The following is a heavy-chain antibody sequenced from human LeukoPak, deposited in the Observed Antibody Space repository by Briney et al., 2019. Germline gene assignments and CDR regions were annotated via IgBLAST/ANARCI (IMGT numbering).Heavy chain of an antibody. CDR3: ARRHVEYSSSSDPYYFDY. J-gene: IGHJ4*02. CDR2: LDYSGST. Sequence: SETLSLTCTVSGGSISSSSYYWGWIRQPPGKGLEWIGYLDYSGSTNYNPSLKSRVTISVDTSKNQFSLKVSSVTAADTAVYYCARRHVEYSSSSDPYYFDYWGQGTLVTVSS. V-gene: IGHV4-61*05. D-gene: IGHD6-6*01. CDR1: GGSISSSSYY.